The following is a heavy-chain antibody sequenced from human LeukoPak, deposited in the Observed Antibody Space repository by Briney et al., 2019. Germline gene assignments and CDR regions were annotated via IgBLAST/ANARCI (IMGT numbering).Heavy chain of an antibody. J-gene: IGHJ4*02. Sequence: ASVKVSCKASGYTFTGYYMHWVRQAPGQGLEWMGWINPNSGGTNYAQKFQGRVTMTRDTSISTAYMELSRLRSDDTAVYYCARDVAGYYSNFDYWGQGTLVTVSS. D-gene: IGHD4-11*01. CDR2: INPNSGGT. CDR1: GYTFTGYY. V-gene: IGHV1-2*02. CDR3: ARDVAGYYSNFDY.